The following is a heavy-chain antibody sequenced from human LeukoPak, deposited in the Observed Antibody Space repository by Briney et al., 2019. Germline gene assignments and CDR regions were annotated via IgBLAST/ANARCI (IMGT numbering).Heavy chain of an antibody. J-gene: IGHJ4*02. CDR2: IIPIFGTA. D-gene: IGHD2-2*02. V-gene: IGHV1-69*01. Sequence: SVKVSCKASGGTFSSYAISWVRQAPGQGLECMGGIIPIFGTANYAQKFQGRVTITADESTSTAYMELSSLRSEDTAVYYCARRRYCSSTSCYKEVGIVDYWGQGTLVTVSS. CDR3: ARRRYCSSTSCYKEVGIVDY. CDR1: GGTFSSYA.